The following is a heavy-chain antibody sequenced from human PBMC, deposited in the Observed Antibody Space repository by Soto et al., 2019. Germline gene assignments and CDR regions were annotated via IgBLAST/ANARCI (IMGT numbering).Heavy chain of an antibody. CDR1: GFTFSNYA. V-gene: IGHV3-23*01. D-gene: IGHD6-19*01. CDR3: AKTAEAVAGTVYGY. Sequence: GGSLRLSCAASGFTFSNYAMGWVRQAPGKGLEWVSAIGGSGGTTYNADSVKGRFIISRDNSKNTLYLQMNSLRADDTAVYYCAKTAEAVAGTVYGYWGQGTLVTVSS. J-gene: IGHJ4*01. CDR2: IGGSGGTT.